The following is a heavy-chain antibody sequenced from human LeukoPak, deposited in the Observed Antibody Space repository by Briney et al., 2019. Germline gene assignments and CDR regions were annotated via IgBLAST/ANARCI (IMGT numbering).Heavy chain of an antibody. D-gene: IGHD5-24*01. CDR1: GGTFSSYA. CDR3: ARASRRDGYNFGADY. V-gene: IGHV1-69*01. J-gene: IGHJ4*02. Sequence: SVTVSCKASGGTFSSYAISWVRQAPGQGLEWMGGIIPIFGTASYAQKFQGRVTITADESTSTAYMELSSLRSEDTAVYYCARASRRDGYNFGADYWGQGTLVTVSS. CDR2: IIPIFGTA.